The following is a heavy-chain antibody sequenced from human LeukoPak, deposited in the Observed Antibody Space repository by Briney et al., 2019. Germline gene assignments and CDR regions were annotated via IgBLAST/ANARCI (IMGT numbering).Heavy chain of an antibody. V-gene: IGHV3-48*03. Sequence: GGSLRLSCAASGFTFSSYEMNWVRQAPGTGLEGVTYISSSGSTIYYADSVKGRFTISRDNAKNSLYLQMNSLRAEDTAVYYCARGRSWRLNDYWGQGTLVTVSS. CDR3: ARGRSWRLNDY. J-gene: IGHJ4*02. CDR1: GFTFSSYE. CDR2: ISSSGSTI. D-gene: IGHD6-13*01.